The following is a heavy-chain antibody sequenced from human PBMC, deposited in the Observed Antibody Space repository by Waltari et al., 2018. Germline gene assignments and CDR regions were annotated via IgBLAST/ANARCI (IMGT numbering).Heavy chain of an antibody. J-gene: IGHJ4*02. CDR2: INDRGDIT. V-gene: IGHV3-23*01. CDR3: ATRNYLDS. CDR1: GFTFSRFA. Sequence: EVQLLESGGGLVQPGGSLRLSCAASGFTFSRFAMNWVRQAPGKGLEWVSIINDRGDITNTADSLKGRFTVSRDNSRDTLYLHMNNLTAEDTAVYYCATRNYLDSWGRGALVTVSS.